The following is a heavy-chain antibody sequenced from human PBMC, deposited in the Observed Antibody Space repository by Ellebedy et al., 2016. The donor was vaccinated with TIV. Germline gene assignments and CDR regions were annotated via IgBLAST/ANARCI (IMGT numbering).Heavy chain of an antibody. Sequence: GESLKISCKGSGYRFTNYWIGWVRQMPGKGLEWMGIIYPGDSDTRYSQSFEGQVTISADKSISTAYLQWSSLKASDTAMYYCARLWRCCISSSCYSDYWGQGTLVTVSS. CDR3: ARLWRCCISSSCYSDY. CDR1: GYRFTNYW. J-gene: IGHJ4*02. D-gene: IGHD2-15*01. V-gene: IGHV5-51*01. CDR2: IYPGDSDT.